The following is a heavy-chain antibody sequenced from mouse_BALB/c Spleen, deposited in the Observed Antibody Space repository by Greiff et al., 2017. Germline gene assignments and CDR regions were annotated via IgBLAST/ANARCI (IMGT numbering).Heavy chain of an antibody. CDR1: GYTFTSYW. V-gene: IGHV1S81*02. J-gene: IGHJ1*01. Sequence: VQLQQPGAELVKPGASVKLSCKASGYTFTSYWMHWVKQRPGQGLEWIGEINPSNGRTNYNEKFKSKATLTVDKSSSTAYMQLSSLTSEDSAVYYCARGGTTVVAPGYFDVWGAGTTVTVSS. CDR2: INPSNGRT. CDR3: ARGGTTVVAPGYFDV. D-gene: IGHD1-1*01.